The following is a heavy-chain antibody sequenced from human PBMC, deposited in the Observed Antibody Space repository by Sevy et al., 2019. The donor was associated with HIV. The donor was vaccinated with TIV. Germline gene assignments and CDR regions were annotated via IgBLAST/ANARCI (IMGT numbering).Heavy chain of an antibody. CDR1: GFTFSSYA. Sequence: GGSLRLSCAASGFTFSSYAMSWVRQAPGKGLEWVSAISGSGGSTYYADSVKGRFTISRDNSKNTLYLQMNSLRAEDTAVYYCANTASGSYYVVRREYYYYMDVWGKGTTVTVSS. J-gene: IGHJ6*03. V-gene: IGHV3-23*01. CDR3: ANTASGSYYVVRREYYYYMDV. CDR2: ISGSGGST. D-gene: IGHD1-26*01.